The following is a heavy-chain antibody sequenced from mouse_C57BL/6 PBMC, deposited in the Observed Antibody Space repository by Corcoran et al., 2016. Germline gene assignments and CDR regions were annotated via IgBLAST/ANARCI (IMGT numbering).Heavy chain of an antibody. V-gene: IGHV1-26*01. CDR2: INPNNCGT. J-gene: IGHJ2*01. CDR1: GYTFTDYY. CDR3: GRGEGRAVDC. Sequence: EVQLQQSGPELVKPGASVNISCKASGYTFTDYYMNWVTQSHGKSLEWIGDINPNNCGTSYNQKFKGKATLTVDKSSSTAYMELRSLTSEDSAVYDCGRGEGRAVDCGGQGTAITASS. D-gene: IGHD3-1*01.